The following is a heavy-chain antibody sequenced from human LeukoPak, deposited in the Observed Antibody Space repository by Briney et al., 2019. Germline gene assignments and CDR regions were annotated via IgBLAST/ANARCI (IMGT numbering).Heavy chain of an antibody. CDR3: ATVLLYCSSTSCYSMGFDY. D-gene: IGHD2-2*01. V-gene: IGHV1-46*01. J-gene: IGHJ4*02. CDR2: INPSGGST. Sequence: GASVKVSCKASGYTFTSYYMHWVRQAPGQGLEWMGIINPSGGSTSYAQKFQGRVTMTRDTSTSTVYMELSSLRSEDTAVYYCATVLLYCSSTSCYSMGFDYWGQGTLVTVSS. CDR1: GYTFTSYY.